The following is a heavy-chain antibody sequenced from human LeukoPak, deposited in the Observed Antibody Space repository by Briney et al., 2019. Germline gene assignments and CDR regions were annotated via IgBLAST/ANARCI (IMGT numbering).Heavy chain of an antibody. CDR3: ARVGIRGAFDI. V-gene: IGHV4-61*02. Sequence: SQTLSLTCTVSGGSISSGSYYWSWIRQPAGKGLEWIGRIYTSGSTNYNPSLKSRVTMSVDTSKNQFSLKLSSVTAADTAVYYCARVGIRGAFDIWGQGTMVTVSS. CDR2: IYTSGST. J-gene: IGHJ3*02. CDR1: GGSISSGSYY.